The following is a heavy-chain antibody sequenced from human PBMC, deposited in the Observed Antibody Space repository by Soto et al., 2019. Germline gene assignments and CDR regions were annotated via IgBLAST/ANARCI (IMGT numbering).Heavy chain of an antibody. CDR2: ISGSGGST. Sequence: EVQLLESGGGLVQPGGSLRLSCVASGFTFSSYAMSWVRQAPGKGLEWVSAISGSGGSTYYADSVKGRFTISRDNSKNTLYLQMNSLRAEDTAVYYCAKDRATLEWLLARDDYWGQGTLVTVSS. CDR1: GFTFSSYA. D-gene: IGHD3-3*01. V-gene: IGHV3-23*01. CDR3: AKDRATLEWLLARDDY. J-gene: IGHJ4*02.